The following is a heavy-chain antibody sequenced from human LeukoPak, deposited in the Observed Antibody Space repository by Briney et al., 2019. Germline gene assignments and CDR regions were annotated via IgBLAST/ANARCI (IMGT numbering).Heavy chain of an antibody. CDR2: ICHSGST. D-gene: IGHD2-2*01. J-gene: IGHJ3*02. Sequence: SQTLSLTCTVSGGSISSGDYYWTWIRQPPGKGLEWIGEICHSGSTNYNPSLKSRVTISVDKSKNQFSLKLSSVTAADTAVYYCARDYCSSTSCPERSAFDIWGQGTMVTVSS. V-gene: IGHV4-30-4*01. CDR1: GGSISSGDYY. CDR3: ARDYCSSTSCPERSAFDI.